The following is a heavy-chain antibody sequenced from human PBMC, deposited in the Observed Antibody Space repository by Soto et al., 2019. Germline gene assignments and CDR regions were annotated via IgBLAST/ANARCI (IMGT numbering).Heavy chain of an antibody. J-gene: IGHJ4*02. D-gene: IGHD1-26*01. CDR2: IIPIFGTT. V-gene: IGHV1-69*01. CDR3: ARGVGAYYFDY. CDR1: GGTFSTYA. Sequence: QVQLVQSGAEVKKPGSSVKVSCKASGGTFSTYAITWVRQAPGQGLEWLGGIIPIFGTTDYARKFQGRVTITAAESTGKVFIELSSLTSEDTAVYYGARGVGAYYFDYWGQGTLVTVSS.